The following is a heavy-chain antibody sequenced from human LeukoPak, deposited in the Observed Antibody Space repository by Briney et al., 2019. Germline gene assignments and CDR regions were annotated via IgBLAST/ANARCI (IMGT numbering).Heavy chain of an antibody. CDR2: IYPDDSDT. J-gene: IGHJ4*02. CDR1: GYRFNAYW. CDR3: ARRGEAMDPFDY. V-gene: IGHV5-51*01. D-gene: IGHD5-18*01. Sequence: GESLKISCKGSGYRFNAYWIAWVRQMPGKGLEWMGIIYPDDSDTRYSPSFQGQVTISADKSVRTAYLQWSSLKASDTAIYYCARRGEAMDPFDYWGQGTLVTVSS.